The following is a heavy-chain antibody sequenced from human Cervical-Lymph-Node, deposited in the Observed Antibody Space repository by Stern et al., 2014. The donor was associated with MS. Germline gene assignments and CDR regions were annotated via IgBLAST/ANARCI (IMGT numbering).Heavy chain of an antibody. CDR1: GFSFRYYT. CDR3: AREEDNTYNFEH. J-gene: IGHJ4*02. CDR2: ISSSLTYI. V-gene: IGHV3-21*01. Sequence: EVQLVESGGGLVKPGGSLRLSCAASGFSFRYYTISWVRQAPGKGLEWVSSISSSLTYIYYADSLKGRFTISRDNAKNTLHLLMNSLRADDTAVYFCAREEDNTYNFEHWGQGTLVTVSS. D-gene: IGHD5-18*01.